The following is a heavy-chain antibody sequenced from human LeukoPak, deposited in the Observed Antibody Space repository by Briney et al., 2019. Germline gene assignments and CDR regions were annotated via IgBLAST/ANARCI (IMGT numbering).Heavy chain of an antibody. CDR2: IYSSEST. CDR1: GYPISSGYY. CDR3: ARYSGDYGSGSAFDP. J-gene: IGHJ5*02. Sequence: SETLSLTCTVSGYPISSGYYWTWIRQPAGKGLEWIGYIYSSESTNYNPSLKSRVTMSVDTSKSQFSLKPSSVSAANTAVDDCARYSGDYGSGSAFDPWGQGTRVTVSS. D-gene: IGHD3-10*01. V-gene: IGHV4-61*09.